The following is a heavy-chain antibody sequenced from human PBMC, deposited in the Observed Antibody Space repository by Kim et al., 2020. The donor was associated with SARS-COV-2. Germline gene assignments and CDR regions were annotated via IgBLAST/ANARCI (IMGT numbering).Heavy chain of an antibody. CDR3: ATVSPLTIFGVVIIPGYMDV. CDR2: FDPEDGET. V-gene: IGHV1-24*01. J-gene: IGHJ6*03. Sequence: ASVKVSCKVSGYTLTELSMHWVRQAPGKGLEWMGGFDPEDGETIYAQKFQGRVTMTEDTSTDTAYMELSSLRSEDTAVYYCATVSPLTIFGVVIIPGYMDVWGKGTTVTVSS. D-gene: IGHD3-3*01. CDR1: GYTLTELS.